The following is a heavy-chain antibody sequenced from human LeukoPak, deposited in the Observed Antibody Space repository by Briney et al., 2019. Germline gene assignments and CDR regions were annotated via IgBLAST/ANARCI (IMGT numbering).Heavy chain of an antibody. CDR2: ISGSGVTT. D-gene: IGHD3-22*01. CDR3: ATNGGVTMIVVVHTEGQHFQH. CDR1: GFTFSSYA. J-gene: IGHJ1*01. V-gene: IGHV3-23*01. Sequence: GGSLRLSCAASGFTFSSYAMRWVRQAPGKGLEWVSAISGSGVTTYYADSVKGRFTISRDNSKNTLYLQMNSLRTEDTAVYYCATNGGVTMIVVVHTEGQHFQHWGQGTLVTISS.